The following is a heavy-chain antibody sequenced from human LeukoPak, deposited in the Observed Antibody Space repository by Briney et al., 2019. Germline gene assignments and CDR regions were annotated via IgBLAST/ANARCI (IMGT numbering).Heavy chain of an antibody. Sequence: GGSLRLSCAASGFTFSKNAMAWVRQAPGKGLEWVSGISASSGSTYYADSVKGRFTISRDNSKNTLYLQMNSLRAEDTAFYYCTRGAGSGWYFFYTSWGQGTLVTVSS. CDR3: TRGAGSGWYFFYTS. CDR2: ISASSGST. V-gene: IGHV3-23*01. CDR1: GFTFSKNA. D-gene: IGHD6-19*01. J-gene: IGHJ5*02.